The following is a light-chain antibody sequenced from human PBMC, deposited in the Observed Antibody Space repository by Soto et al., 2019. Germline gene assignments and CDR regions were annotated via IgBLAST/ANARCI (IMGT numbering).Light chain of an antibody. Sequence: DIQMTQFPSSVSASVGDSVNITCRASQGISTWLAWYQQKPDRAAQSLIYGASRLQSGGPPRLGGSGSETDFTLTISGLPPEDFATYYRQQYDRYPRTFGQGTKVEIK. CDR3: QQYDRYPRT. V-gene: IGKV1D-16*01. CDR1: QGISTW. CDR2: GAS. J-gene: IGKJ1*01.